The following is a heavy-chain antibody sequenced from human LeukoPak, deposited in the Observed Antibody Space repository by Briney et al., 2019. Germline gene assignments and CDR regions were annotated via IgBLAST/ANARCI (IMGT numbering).Heavy chain of an antibody. CDR3: ARVGIKGYSYGFGDY. CDR2: ISAYNGNT. CDR1: GYTFTSYG. J-gene: IGHJ4*02. Sequence: ASVKVSCQASGYTFTSYGISWVRQAPGQGLEWMGWISAYNGNTNYAQKLQGRVTMTTDTSTSTAYMELRSLRSDDTAVYYCARVGIKGYSYGFGDYWGQGTLVTVSS. V-gene: IGHV1-18*01. D-gene: IGHD5-18*01.